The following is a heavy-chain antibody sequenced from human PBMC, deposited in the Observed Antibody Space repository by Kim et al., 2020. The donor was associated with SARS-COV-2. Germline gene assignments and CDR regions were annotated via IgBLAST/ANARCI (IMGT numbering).Heavy chain of an antibody. CDR3: AREPQLPYYYDSSGSPPPDY. J-gene: IGHJ4*02. Sequence: SETLSLTCTVSGGSISSSSYYWGWIRQPPGKGLEWIGSIYYSGSTYYNPSLKSRVTISVDTSKNQFSLKLSSVTAADTAVYYCAREPQLPYYYDSSGSPPPDYWGQGTLVTVSS. D-gene: IGHD3-22*01. V-gene: IGHV4-39*07. CDR2: IYYSGST. CDR1: GGSISSSSYY.